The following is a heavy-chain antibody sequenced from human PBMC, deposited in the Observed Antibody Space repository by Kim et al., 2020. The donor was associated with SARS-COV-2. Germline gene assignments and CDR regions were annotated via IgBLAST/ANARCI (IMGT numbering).Heavy chain of an antibody. V-gene: IGHV4-34*01. Sequence: SETLSLTCAVYGGSFSGYYWSWIRQPPGKGLEWIGEINHSGSTNYNPSLKSRVTISVDTSKNQFSLKLSSVTAADTAVYYCARGPYDYVWGSYRTGGYGMDVWGQGTTVTVSS. D-gene: IGHD3-16*01. CDR2: INHSGST. CDR3: ARGPYDYVWGSYRTGGYGMDV. J-gene: IGHJ6*02. CDR1: GGSFSGYY.